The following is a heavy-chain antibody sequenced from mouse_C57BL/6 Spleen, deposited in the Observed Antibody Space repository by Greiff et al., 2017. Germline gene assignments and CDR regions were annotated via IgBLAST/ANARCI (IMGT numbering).Heavy chain of an antibody. CDR3: ARSGHAFAY. V-gene: IGHV1-54*01. CDR2: INPGSGGT. D-gene: IGHD3-3*01. J-gene: IGHJ3*01. CDR1: GYAFTNYL. Sequence: QVQLQQSGAELVRPGTSVKVSCKASGYAFTNYLIEWVKQRPGQGLEWIGVINPGSGGTNYNEKFKGKATLTADKSSSTAYMQLSSLTSEDSAVYFCARSGHAFAYWGQGTLVTVSA.